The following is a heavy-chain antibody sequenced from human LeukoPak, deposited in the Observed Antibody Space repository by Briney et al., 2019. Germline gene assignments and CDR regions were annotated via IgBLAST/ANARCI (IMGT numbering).Heavy chain of an antibody. Sequence: GGSLRLSCAASGFIFSSYAMSWVRQAPGKGLEWVSAISGSGGSTYYADSVKGRFTISRDNSKNTLYLQMNSLRAEDTAVYYCAKVPSPYDSSGPGFDYWGQGTLVTVSS. CDR3: AKVPSPYDSSGPGFDY. CDR2: ISGSGGST. D-gene: IGHD3-22*01. V-gene: IGHV3-23*01. CDR1: GFIFSSYA. J-gene: IGHJ4*02.